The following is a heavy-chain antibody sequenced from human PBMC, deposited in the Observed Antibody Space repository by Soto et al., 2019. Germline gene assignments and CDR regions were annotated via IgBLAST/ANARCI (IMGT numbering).Heavy chain of an antibody. CDR3: ANTGRAAAGRAGGNWFDP. J-gene: IGHJ5*02. Sequence: GESLKISCKGSGYSFTSYWISWVRQMPGKGLEWMGRIEPSDSYTNYSPSFQGHVTISADKSISTAYLQWSSLKASATAMYYCANTGRAAAGRAGGNWFDPWGQGTLVTVS. CDR2: IEPSDSYT. CDR1: GYSFTSYW. V-gene: IGHV5-10-1*01. D-gene: IGHD6-13*01.